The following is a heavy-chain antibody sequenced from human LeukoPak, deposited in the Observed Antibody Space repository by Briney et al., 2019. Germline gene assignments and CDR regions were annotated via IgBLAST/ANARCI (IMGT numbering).Heavy chain of an antibody. D-gene: IGHD3-22*01. CDR2: IGTAGDT. Sequence: PGGSLRLSCAASGFTFSSYDMHWVRQATGKGPEWVSAIGTAGDTYYPGSVKGRFTISRENAKNSLYLQMNSLRAGDTAVYYCARALTYYYDSSGGAFDIWGQGTMVTVSS. V-gene: IGHV3-13*01. J-gene: IGHJ3*02. CDR3: ARALTYYYDSSGGAFDI. CDR1: GFTFSSYD.